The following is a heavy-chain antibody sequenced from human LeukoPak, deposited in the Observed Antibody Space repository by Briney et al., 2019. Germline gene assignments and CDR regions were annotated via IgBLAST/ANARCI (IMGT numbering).Heavy chain of an antibody. CDR3: ARGLPGGLDP. V-gene: IGHV3-13*01. J-gene: IGHJ5*02. CDR2: TGFAGDT. CDR1: GFTFSAYD. D-gene: IGHD5-18*01. Sequence: PGGSLRLSRAASGFTFSAYDMHWVRQATGKGLEWVSGTGFAGDTNYADSVKGRFTISRENAKNSLYLQMNSLTPGDTAMYFCARGLPGGLDPWGQGTLVTVSS.